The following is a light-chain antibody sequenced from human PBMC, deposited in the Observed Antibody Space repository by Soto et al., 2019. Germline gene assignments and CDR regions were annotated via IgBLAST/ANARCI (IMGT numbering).Light chain of an antibody. J-gene: IGLJ3*02. CDR1: SSDVGSYNL. CDR2: EGS. CDR3: CSYAGSSTWV. V-gene: IGLV2-23*01. Sequence: QSALTQPASVSGSPGQSITISCTGTSSDVGSYNLVSWYQQHPGKAPKLMIYEGSKRPSGVPNRFSGSKSGNTASLTISGLQAEDEAAYYCCSYAGSSTWVFGGGTKLTVL.